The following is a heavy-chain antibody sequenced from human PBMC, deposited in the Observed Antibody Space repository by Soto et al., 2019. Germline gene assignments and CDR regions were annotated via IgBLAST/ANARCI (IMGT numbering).Heavy chain of an antibody. CDR1: GGSISSHY. Sequence: SETLSLTCTVSGGSISSHYWSWIRQPPGKGLEWIGYIYYSGSTNYNPSLKSRVTISVDTSKNQFSLKLNSMTAADTAVYYCASTLEGNPAVKDDAFGIWGQGTMVTVSS. J-gene: IGHJ3*02. CDR3: ASTLEGNPAVKDDAFGI. D-gene: IGHD2-2*01. CDR2: IYYSGST. V-gene: IGHV4-59*08.